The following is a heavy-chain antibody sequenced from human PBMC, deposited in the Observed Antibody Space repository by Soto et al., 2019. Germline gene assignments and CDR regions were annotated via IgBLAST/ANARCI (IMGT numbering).Heavy chain of an antibody. Sequence: DVPLVESGGGLVKPGGSLRLSCAASGFNFHTYTMTWVRQAPGKGLEWVSYISGTSETIFYADSVKGRFTISRDNAKNSLYLQLNSLRDEETAVYYCATGYCRSDNCHFTHWGQGTLVTVSS. CDR3: ATGYCRSDNCHFTH. CDR2: ISGTSETI. D-gene: IGHD2-2*03. V-gene: IGHV3-48*02. CDR1: GFNFHTYT. J-gene: IGHJ4*02.